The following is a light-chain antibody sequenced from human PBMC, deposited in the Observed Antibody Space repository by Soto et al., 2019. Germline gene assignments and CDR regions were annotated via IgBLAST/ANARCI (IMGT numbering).Light chain of an antibody. CDR2: DAS. V-gene: IGKV1-33*01. Sequence: DIQMTQSPSSLSASVGDRLTIACQASQDITIYLNWFQKKPGKAPKLLIYDASKLETGVPPRFSGSGSGRHFTFTISSLQPEDIATYYCQQYDNLPLTFGGGTKVEIK. CDR1: QDITIY. CDR3: QQYDNLPLT. J-gene: IGKJ4*01.